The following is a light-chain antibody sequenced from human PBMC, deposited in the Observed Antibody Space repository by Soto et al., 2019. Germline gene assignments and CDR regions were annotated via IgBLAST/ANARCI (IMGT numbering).Light chain of an antibody. CDR3: SSYAGSSNV. V-gene: IGLV2-8*01. Sequence: SALTQPRSVSGSPGQSVTISCNGASSDVGGYHYVSWYQQHPGKAPKLMIYEVNNRPSGVSHCFSGSMSATTASLPAADLQAEDEAVCYCSSYAGSSNVIGTGTRGTGL. CDR2: EVN. CDR1: SSDVGGYHY. J-gene: IGLJ1*01.